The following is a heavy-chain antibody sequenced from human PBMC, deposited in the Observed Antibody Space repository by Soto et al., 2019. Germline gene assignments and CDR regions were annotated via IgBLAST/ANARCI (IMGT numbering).Heavy chain of an antibody. J-gene: IGHJ4*02. D-gene: IGHD5-12*01. CDR2: ISSSSSYI. CDR1: GFTFSSYS. Sequence: LRLSCAAPGFTFSSYSMNWVRQAPGKGLEWVSSISSSSSYIYYADSVKGRFTISRDNAKNSLYLQMNSLRAEDTAVYYCARDIGMATLDYWGRGTLVTVSS. CDR3: ARDIGMATLDY. V-gene: IGHV3-21*01.